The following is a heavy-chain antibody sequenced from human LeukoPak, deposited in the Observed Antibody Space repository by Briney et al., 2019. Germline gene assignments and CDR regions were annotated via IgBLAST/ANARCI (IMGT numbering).Heavy chain of an antibody. Sequence: PGGSLRLSCAASGFTVSRNYMSWVRQAPGKGLEWVSVIYSGGSTYYADSVKGRFTISRDNSKNTLYLQMNSLRAEDTAVYYCAGAARNYYYYYMDVWGKGTTVTVSS. CDR1: GFTVSRNY. V-gene: IGHV3-66*02. CDR3: AGAARNYYYYYMDV. J-gene: IGHJ6*03. D-gene: IGHD6-6*01. CDR2: IYSGGST.